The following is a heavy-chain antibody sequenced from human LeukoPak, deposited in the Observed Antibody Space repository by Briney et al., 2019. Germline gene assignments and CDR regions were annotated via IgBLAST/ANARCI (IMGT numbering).Heavy chain of an antibody. CDR2: ISYDGNNK. V-gene: IGHV3-30-3*01. J-gene: IGHJ4*02. CDR1: GFTFSSYA. Sequence: GRSLRLSCAASGFTFSSYAMHWVRQAPGKGLEWVALISYDGNNKYYADSVKGRFTISRDNSKNTLYLQMDSLRAEDTAAYSCASLPPDIVVVPSAGLDYWGQGTLVTVSS. CDR3: ASLPPDIVVVPSAGLDY. D-gene: IGHD2-2*01.